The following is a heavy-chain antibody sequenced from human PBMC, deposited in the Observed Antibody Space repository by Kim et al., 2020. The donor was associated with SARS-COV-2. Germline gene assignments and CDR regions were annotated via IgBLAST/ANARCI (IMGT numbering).Heavy chain of an antibody. J-gene: IGHJ5*02. V-gene: IGHV3-49*03. D-gene: IGHD6-6*01. CDR1: GFTFGDYA. CDR2: IRSKAYGGTT. Sequence: GGSLRLSCTASGFTFGDYAMSWFRQAPGKGLEWVGFIRSKAYGGTTEYAASVKGRFTISRDDSKSIAYLQMNSLKTEDTAVYYCTRYCGVEQLVNRAWFDPWGQGTLVTVSS. CDR3: TRYCGVEQLVNRAWFDP.